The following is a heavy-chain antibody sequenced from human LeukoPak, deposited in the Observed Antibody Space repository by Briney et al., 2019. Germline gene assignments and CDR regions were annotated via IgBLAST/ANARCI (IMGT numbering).Heavy chain of an antibody. J-gene: IGHJ4*02. Sequence: GGSLRLSCAASGYTFSSYAMSWVRQAPGKGLEWVSAISGSGGSTYYADSVKGRFTISRDNSKNTLYLQMTSMRAEGTAVYYCAKALTRSNWGQGTLVTVSS. CDR3: AKALTRSN. D-gene: IGHD3-3*01. V-gene: IGHV3-23*01. CDR1: GYTFSSYA. CDR2: ISGSGGST.